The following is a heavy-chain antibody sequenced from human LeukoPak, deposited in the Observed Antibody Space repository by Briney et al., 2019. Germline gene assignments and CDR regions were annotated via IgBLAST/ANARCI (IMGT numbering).Heavy chain of an antibody. D-gene: IGHD5-18*01. CDR1: GFTFSNYG. CDR3: AKGAGYSYGYEVDY. J-gene: IGHJ4*02. CDR2: ISSNTRII. Sequence: GGSLRLSCAASGFTFSNYGMNWVRQTPGKGLQWVSYISSNTRIIDYADSVKGRFTISRDNSKNTLYLQMNSLRAEDTAVYYCAKGAGYSYGYEVDYWGQGTLVTVSS. V-gene: IGHV3-48*01.